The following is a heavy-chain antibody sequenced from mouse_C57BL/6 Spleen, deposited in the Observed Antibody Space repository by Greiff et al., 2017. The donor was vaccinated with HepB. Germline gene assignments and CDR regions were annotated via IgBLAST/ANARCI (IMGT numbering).Heavy chain of an antibody. CDR2: ISYSGST. CDR1: GYSITSGYD. CDR3: ARAYYGYDYAMDY. Sequence: ESGPGMVKPSQSLSLTCTITGYSITSGYDWHWIRHFPGNKLEWMGYISYSGSTNYNPSLKSRISITHDTSKNHFFLKLNSVTTEDTATYYCARAYYGYDYAMDYWGQGTSVTVSS. J-gene: IGHJ4*01. D-gene: IGHD2-9*01. V-gene: IGHV3-1*01.